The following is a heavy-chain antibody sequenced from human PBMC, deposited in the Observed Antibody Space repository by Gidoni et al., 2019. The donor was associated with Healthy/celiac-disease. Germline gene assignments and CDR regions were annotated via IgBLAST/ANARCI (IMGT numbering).Heavy chain of an antibody. J-gene: IGHJ6*02. D-gene: IGHD2-2*01. CDR1: GYTFTSYY. CDR3: ASSQGGAAASTYYYYYGMDV. Sequence: QVQLVQSGAAVKKPGASVKVSCKASGYTFTSYYMHWVRQAPGQGLEWMGIINPSGGSTSYAQKFQGRVTMTRDTSTSTVYMELSSLRSEDTAVYYCASSQGGAAASTYYYYYGMDVWGQGTTVTVSS. V-gene: IGHV1-46*01. CDR2: INPSGGST.